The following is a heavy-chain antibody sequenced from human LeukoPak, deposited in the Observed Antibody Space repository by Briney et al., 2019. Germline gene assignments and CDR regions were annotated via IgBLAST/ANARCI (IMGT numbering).Heavy chain of an antibody. V-gene: IGHV1-69*01. J-gene: IGHJ3*02. CDR2: IIPIFGTA. CDR1: GGTFSSYA. Sequence: GSSVKVSCKASGGTFSSYAISWVRQAPGQGLEWMGGIIPIFGTANYAQKFQGRVTITADESTSTAYMELSSLRSEDTAVYYCAEDYCSGGSCYSDAFDIWGQGTMVTVSS. CDR3: AEDYCSGGSCYSDAFDI. D-gene: IGHD2-15*01.